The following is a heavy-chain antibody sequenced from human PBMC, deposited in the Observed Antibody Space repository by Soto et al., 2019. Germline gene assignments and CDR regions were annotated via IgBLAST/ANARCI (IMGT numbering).Heavy chain of an antibody. CDR3: ALEYSSSSGVFDY. J-gene: IGHJ4*02. V-gene: IGHV3-23*01. D-gene: IGHD6-6*01. CDR2: ISGSGGST. CDR1: GFTFSSYA. Sequence: EVQLLESGGGLVQPGGSLRLSCAASGFTFSSYAMSWVRQAPGKGLEWGSAISGSGGSTYYADSVKGRFTISRDNSKNTLYLQMNSLRAEDTAVYYCALEYSSSSGVFDYWGQGTLVTVSS.